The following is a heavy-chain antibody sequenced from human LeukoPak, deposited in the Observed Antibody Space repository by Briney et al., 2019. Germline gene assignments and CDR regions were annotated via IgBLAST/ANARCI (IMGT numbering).Heavy chain of an antibody. V-gene: IGHV6-1*01. Sequence: SQTLSLTSAISGDSVSISSATWNWIRQSPSRGLEWLGSAYHKSKWYYDYAVSVKSRITISPDTSRNQFSLQLNSVTPEDTAVYYCARDPSGGFRWYFDLWGRGTLVTVSS. CDR2: AYHKSKWYY. CDR3: ARDPSGGFRWYFDL. CDR1: GDSVSISSAT. D-gene: IGHD2-15*01. J-gene: IGHJ2*01.